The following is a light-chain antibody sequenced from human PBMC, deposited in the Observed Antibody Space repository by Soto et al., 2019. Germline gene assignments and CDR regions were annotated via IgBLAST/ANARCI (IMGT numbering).Light chain of an antibody. CDR2: TTS. CDR3: QQFNSWPYT. J-gene: IGKJ2*01. V-gene: IGKV3-15*01. CDR1: QSVNSY. Sequence: EIVTTQSPATLSVSPGERATLSCRASQSVNSYLAWYQQKPGQPPRLLIYTTSSRATGVPARFSGSGSGTEFTLTISSLQSEDFAVYYCQQFNSWPYTFGQGTKLEIK.